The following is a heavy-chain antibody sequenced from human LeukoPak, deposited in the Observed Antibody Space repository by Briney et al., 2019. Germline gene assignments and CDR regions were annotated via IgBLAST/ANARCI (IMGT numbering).Heavy chain of an antibody. CDR1: GGTFSSYA. CDR2: IIPIFGTA. D-gene: IGHD7-27*01. CDR3: ARTTGDWVFDY. V-gene: IGHV1-69*01. Sequence: WASVKVSCKASGGTFSSYAISWVRQAPGQGLEWMGGIIPIFGTANYAQKFQGRVTITADESTSTAYMELSSLRSEDTAVYYCARTTGDWVFDYWGQGTLVTVSS. J-gene: IGHJ4*02.